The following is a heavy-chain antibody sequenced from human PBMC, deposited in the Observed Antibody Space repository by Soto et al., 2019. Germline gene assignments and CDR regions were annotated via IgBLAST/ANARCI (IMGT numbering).Heavy chain of an antibody. CDR3: ARGAPEGYTYGYWALHF. J-gene: IGHJ3*01. D-gene: IGHD5-18*01. CDR2: IIPLFGAG. CDR1: GGTFSSIA. V-gene: IGHV1-69*01. Sequence: QVQLVQSGNEVKKPGSSVKVSCKASGGTFSSIAISWVRQAPGQGLEWMGGIIPLFGAGNYAQKFRDRITITADESTSTVYMDMRSLRLEDTAVYYCARGAPEGYTYGYWALHFWGQGTMVTVSS.